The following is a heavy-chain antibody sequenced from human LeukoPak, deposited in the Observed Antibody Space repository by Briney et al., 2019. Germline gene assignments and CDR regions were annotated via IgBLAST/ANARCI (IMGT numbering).Heavy chain of an antibody. CDR1: GFTFSNSA. J-gene: IGHJ4*02. CDR2: INYDSSHI. Sequence: PGGSLRLSCAASGFTFSNSAMNWVRQVPGKGLEWVSSINYDSSHIYYAASVRGRFTISRDNARNSVYLQMNSLRVEDTAVYYCARDPLRYLRVGHYDYWGQGTLVAVSS. D-gene: IGHD3-9*01. CDR3: ARDPLRYLRVGHYDY. V-gene: IGHV3-21*01.